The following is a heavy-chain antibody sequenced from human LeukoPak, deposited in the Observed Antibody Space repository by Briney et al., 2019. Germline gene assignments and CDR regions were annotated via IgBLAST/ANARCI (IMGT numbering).Heavy chain of an antibody. V-gene: IGHV1-2*02. Sequence: ASVKVSCKASGYTFTTHDLTWVRQATGQGLEWMGWINPNSGGTNYAQKFQGRVTMTRDTSISTAYMELSRLRSDDTAVYYCCMYCSSTSCYNDPTLDYWGQGTLVTVSS. J-gene: IGHJ4*02. CDR2: INPNSGGT. D-gene: IGHD2-2*02. CDR3: CMYCSSTSCYNDPTLDY. CDR1: GYTFTTHD.